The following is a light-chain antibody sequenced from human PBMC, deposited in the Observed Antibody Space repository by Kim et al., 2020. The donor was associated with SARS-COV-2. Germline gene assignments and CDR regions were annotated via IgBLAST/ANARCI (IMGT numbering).Light chain of an antibody. CDR1: QSISNY. CDR2: AAS. J-gene: IGKJ2*01. CDR3: QQSYNMPYT. V-gene: IGKV1-39*01. Sequence: SASVGDRIIITCRASQSISNYLNWYQQKPGKAPNLLIYAASSLQSGVPSRFSGSGSGTDFTLTINSLQPEDFATYYCQQSYNMPYTFGQGTKLEI.